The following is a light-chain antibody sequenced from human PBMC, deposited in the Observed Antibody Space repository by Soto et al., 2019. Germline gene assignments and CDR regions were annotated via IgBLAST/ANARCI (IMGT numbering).Light chain of an antibody. CDR2: LGS. J-gene: IGKJ1*01. Sequence: DIVMTQSPLSLPVTPGEPASISCRSSQSLLHSNGYNYLDWYLQKPGQSPQLLIYLGSNRASGVPDRFGGSGSGTDFTLKIRRVEAEDVGVYYCMQALQIPWTFGQGTKVKIK. CDR1: QSLLHSNGYNY. CDR3: MQALQIPWT. V-gene: IGKV2-28*01.